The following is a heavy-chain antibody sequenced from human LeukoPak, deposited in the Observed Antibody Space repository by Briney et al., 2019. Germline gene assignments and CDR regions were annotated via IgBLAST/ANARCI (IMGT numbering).Heavy chain of an antibody. V-gene: IGHV3-21*01. CDR1: GFTFSTYS. D-gene: IGHD2-2*01. J-gene: IGHJ4*02. CDR3: ARGVVPAAFDY. CDR2: ISSSSSHI. Sequence: GGSLRLSCAASGFTFSTYSMNWVRQAPGKGLEWVSSISSSSSHIAYADSVKGRFTISRDNAKNALYLQVNSLRAEDRAVYYCARGVVPAAFDYWGQGTLVTVSS.